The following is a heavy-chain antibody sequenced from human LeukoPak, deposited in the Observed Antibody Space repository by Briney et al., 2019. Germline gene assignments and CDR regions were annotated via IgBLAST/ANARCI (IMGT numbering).Heavy chain of an antibody. CDR3: ARDPGRSSSWYGIDY. CDR2: ISAYNGNT. J-gene: IGHJ4*02. V-gene: IGHV1-18*01. CDR1: GYTFTSYG. D-gene: IGHD6-13*01. Sequence: ASVKVSCKASGYTFTSYGISWVRQAPGQGLEWMGWISAYNGNTNYAQKLQGRVTMTTDTSTSTAYMELRSLGSDDTAVYYCARDPGRSSSWYGIDYWGQGTLVTVSS.